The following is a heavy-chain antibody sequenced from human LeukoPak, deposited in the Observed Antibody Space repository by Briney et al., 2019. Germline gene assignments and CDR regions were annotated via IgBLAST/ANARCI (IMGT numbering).Heavy chain of an antibody. D-gene: IGHD3-16*01. CDR2: INHSGST. V-gene: IGHV4-34*01. CDR1: GGSFSGYY. J-gene: IGHJ6*02. CDR3: ARLKSAMGAYYYYYYGVDV. Sequence: SETLSLTCAVYGGSFSGYYWSWIRQPPGKGLEWIGEINHSGSTNYNPSLKSRVTISVDTSKNQFSLKLSSVTAADTAVYYCARLKSAMGAYYYYYYGVDVWGQGTTVTVSS.